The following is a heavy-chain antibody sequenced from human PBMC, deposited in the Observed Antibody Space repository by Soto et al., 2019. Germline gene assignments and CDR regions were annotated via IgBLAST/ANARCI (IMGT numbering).Heavy chain of an antibody. J-gene: IGHJ3*02. Sequence: GGSLRLSCAASGFTFSSYAMHWVRQAPGKGLEWVAVISYDGSNKYYADSVKGRFTISRDNSKNTLYLQMNSLRAEDMAVYYCARAYLGKWELLNPFDIWGQGTMVTVSS. D-gene: IGHD1-26*01. V-gene: IGHV3-30-3*01. CDR3: ARAYLGKWELLNPFDI. CDR1: GFTFSSYA. CDR2: ISYDGSNK.